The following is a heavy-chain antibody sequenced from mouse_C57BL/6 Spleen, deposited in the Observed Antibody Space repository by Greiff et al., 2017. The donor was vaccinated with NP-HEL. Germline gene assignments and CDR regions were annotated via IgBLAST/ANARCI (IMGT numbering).Heavy chain of an antibody. D-gene: IGHD2-14*01. CDR3: ARCVYDRAMDY. Sequence: QVQLQQPGAELVRPGSSVKLSCKASGYTFTSYWMDWVKQRPGQGLEWIGNIYPSDSETHYNQKFKDKATLTVDKSSSTAYMQLSSLTSEDSAVYYCARCVYDRAMDYWGQGTSVTVSS. CDR2: IYPSDSET. V-gene: IGHV1-61*01. J-gene: IGHJ4*01. CDR1: GYTFTSYW.